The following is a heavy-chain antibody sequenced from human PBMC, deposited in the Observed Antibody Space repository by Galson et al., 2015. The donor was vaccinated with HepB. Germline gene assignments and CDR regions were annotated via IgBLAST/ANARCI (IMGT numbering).Heavy chain of an antibody. V-gene: IGHV4-39*01. CDR3: ARLRPMIDL. Sequence: ETLSLTCTVSGGSMSSSNHYWGWIRQPPGKGLEWIGSFYYTGTTYYNPSLKSRVTISVDTSKNQFFLKLTSVTAADTAVYYCARLRPMIDLWGQGTLVTVSS. D-gene: IGHD2-21*01. CDR2: FYYTGTT. CDR1: GGSMSSSNHY. J-gene: IGHJ4*02.